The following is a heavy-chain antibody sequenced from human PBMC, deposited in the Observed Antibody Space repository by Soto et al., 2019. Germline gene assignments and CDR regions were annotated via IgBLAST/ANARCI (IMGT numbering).Heavy chain of an antibody. J-gene: IGHJ4*02. V-gene: IGHV3-23*01. D-gene: IGHD1-26*01. Sequence: EVQLLESGGGLVQPGGSLRLSCAASGFTFSSYAMSWVRQAPGKGLEWVSAISGSGGSTYYADSVKGRFTISRDNSKNTLYLQRNSLRAEDTAVYYCAKDGIAGGTWDYWGQGTLVTVSS. CDR1: GFTFSSYA. CDR3: AKDGIAGGTWDY. CDR2: ISGSGGST.